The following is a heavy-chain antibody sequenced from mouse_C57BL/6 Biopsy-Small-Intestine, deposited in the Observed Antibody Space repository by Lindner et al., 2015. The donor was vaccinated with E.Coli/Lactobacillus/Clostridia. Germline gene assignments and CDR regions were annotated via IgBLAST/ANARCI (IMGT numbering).Heavy chain of an antibody. D-gene: IGHD1-1*01. CDR3: ARGYYYDSSDYYYGMDV. V-gene: IGHV1-84*02. CDR2: INAGNGNT. J-gene: IGHJ1*01. CDR1: GYTFTSYA. Sequence: SVKVSYKASGYTFTSYAMHWVRQAPGQRLEWMGWINAGNGNTKYSQKFQGRVTITRDTSASTAYMELSSLRSEDTAVYYCARGYYYDSSDYYYGMDVWGQGTTVTVSS.